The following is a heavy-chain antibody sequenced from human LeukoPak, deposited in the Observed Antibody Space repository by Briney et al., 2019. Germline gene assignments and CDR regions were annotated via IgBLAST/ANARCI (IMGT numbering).Heavy chain of an antibody. CDR1: GGSISSSSYY. Sequence: PSETLSLTCTVSGGSISSSSYYWGWIRQPPGKGLEWIGSIYYSGSTYYDPSLKSRVTISVDTSKNQFSLKLSSVTAADTAVYYCAREGPPAPGYSSTQGGYYFDYWGQGTLVTVSS. V-gene: IGHV4-39*07. CDR2: IYYSGST. CDR3: AREGPPAPGYSSTQGGYYFDY. D-gene: IGHD6-13*01. J-gene: IGHJ4*02.